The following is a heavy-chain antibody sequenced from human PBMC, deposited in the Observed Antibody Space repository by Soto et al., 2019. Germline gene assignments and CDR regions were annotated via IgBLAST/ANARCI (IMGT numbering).Heavy chain of an antibody. CDR1: GDSINSDY. V-gene: IGHV4-39*01. J-gene: IGHJ4*02. CDR3: ARHAAYDSVWGKSDGSDY. Sequence: SETLSLTCTVSGDSINSDYWDWIRQPPGKGLEWIGSMYYSGATYHNPSLQSRVTISVDTSKNQFSLHLSSVTAADTAVYYCARHAAYDSVWGKSDGSDYWGQGTLVTVSS. CDR2: MYYSGAT. D-gene: IGHD3-16*01.